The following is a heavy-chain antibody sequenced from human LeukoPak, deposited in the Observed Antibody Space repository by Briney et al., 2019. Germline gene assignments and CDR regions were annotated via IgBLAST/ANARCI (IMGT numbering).Heavy chain of an antibody. V-gene: IGHV4-61*02. Sequence: PSQTLSLTCTVSGGSISSGSYYWTWIRQPAGKGLEWIGRIYTRGSTNYNPSLKSRLTISLDTSKNQFSLKLSSVTAADTAVYYCARVERPHVGWFDPWGQGTLVTVSS. D-gene: IGHD6-25*01. CDR1: GGSISSGSYY. J-gene: IGHJ5*02. CDR3: ARVERPHVGWFDP. CDR2: IYTRGST.